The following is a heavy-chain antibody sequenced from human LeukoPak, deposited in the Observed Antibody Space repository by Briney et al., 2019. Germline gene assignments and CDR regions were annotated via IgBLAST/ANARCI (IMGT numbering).Heavy chain of an antibody. J-gene: IGHJ6*03. CDR2: IYSGGST. CDR1: GSTVSSNY. CDR3: ASGILDYSNLRDYYYYMDA. Sequence: PEGSLRLSCAASGSTVSSNYMSWVRQAPGKGLEWVSVIYSGGSTYYADSVRGRFTISRDNSKNTLYPQMNSLRAEDTAVYYCASGILDYSNLRDYYYYMDAWGKGTTVTVSS. D-gene: IGHD4-11*01. V-gene: IGHV3-53*01.